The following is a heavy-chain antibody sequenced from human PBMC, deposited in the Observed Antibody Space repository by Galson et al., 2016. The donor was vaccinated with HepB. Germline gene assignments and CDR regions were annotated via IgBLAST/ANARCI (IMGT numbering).Heavy chain of an antibody. J-gene: IGHJ6*03. CDR2: VCSDGST. V-gene: IGHV3-53*01. D-gene: IGHD3-16*01. CDR3: AKNKATARVWGHYYYYMDV. CDR1: GFTVSSNY. Sequence: SLRLSCAASGFTVSSNYLSWVRQAPGKGLEWVSIVCSDGSTYYSGSVRGRFTISRDNSNNIVYLQMNSLRAEDTAVYFCAKNKATARVWGHYYYYMDVWGKGTTVTVSS.